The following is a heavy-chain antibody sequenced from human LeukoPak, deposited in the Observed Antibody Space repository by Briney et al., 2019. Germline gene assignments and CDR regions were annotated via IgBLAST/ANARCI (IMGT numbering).Heavy chain of an antibody. CDR1: GFTFDDYV. V-gene: IGHV3-20*04. CDR2: INWNGGST. CDR3: AREIFHGSGSPRLDY. Sequence: GGSLRLSCAASGFTFDDYVMSWVRQAPGKGLEWVSGINWNGGSTGYADSVKGRFTISRDNAKNSLYLQMNTLRAEDTAVYYCAREIFHGSGSPRLDYWGQGTLVTVSS. J-gene: IGHJ4*02. D-gene: IGHD3-10*01.